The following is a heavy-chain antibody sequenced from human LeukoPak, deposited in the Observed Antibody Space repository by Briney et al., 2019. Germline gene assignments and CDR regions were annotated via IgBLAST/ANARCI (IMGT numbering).Heavy chain of an antibody. CDR2: IIPLYGTA. D-gene: IGHD3-3*01. V-gene: IGHV1-69*13. CDR3: AADATGGVGIRWFDP. J-gene: IGHJ5*02. CDR1: GDTFSA. Sequence: ASAKVSCKAPGDTFSAFNWVREAPGQGLGSMGAIIPLYGTANYARKFKGRVTINADDSTNTAYMGLNSLSSEDKAIYFGAADATGGVGIRWFDPWGQGTLVTVSS.